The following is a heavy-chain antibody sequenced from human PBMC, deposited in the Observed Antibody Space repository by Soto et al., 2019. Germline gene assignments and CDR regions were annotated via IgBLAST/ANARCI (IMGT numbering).Heavy chain of an antibody. V-gene: IGHV3-49*04. D-gene: IGHD4-17*01. CDR1: GFTFGDYA. CDR2: IRSKAYGTT. CDR3: SRENAYGDYGRYYYYYGMDV. J-gene: IGHJ6*02. Sequence: GGSLRLSCTASGFTFGDYAMSWVRQAPGKGLEWVGFIRSKAYGTTEYAASVKGRFTISRDDSKSIAYLQMNSLKTEDTAVYYCSRENAYGDYGRYYYYYGMDVWAQGTTVTVSS.